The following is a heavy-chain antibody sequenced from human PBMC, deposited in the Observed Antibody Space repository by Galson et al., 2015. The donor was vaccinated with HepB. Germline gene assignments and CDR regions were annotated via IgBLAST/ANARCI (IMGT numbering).Heavy chain of an antibody. V-gene: IGHV5-10-1*01. Sequence: QSGAEVKKPGESLRISCKGSGYSFTSYWISWVRQMPGKGLEWMGRIDPSDSYTNYSPSFQGHVTISADKSISTAYLQWSSLKASDTAMYYCARHGSRVRYFDLVDYWGQGTLVTVSS. CDR3: ARHGSRVRYFDLVDY. CDR1: GYSFTSYW. J-gene: IGHJ4*02. D-gene: IGHD3-9*01. CDR2: IDPSDSYT.